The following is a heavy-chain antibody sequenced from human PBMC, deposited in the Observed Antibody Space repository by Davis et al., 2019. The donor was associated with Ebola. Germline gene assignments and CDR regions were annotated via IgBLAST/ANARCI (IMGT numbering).Heavy chain of an antibody. CDR3: ANEGRGWIPDY. Sequence: GESLKTPCAASGLTFDDLGIFWVRQAPGTGLEWVSRIGRSGRTYEADSVRGRFAISRDNSKNTVYLQIYSLTADETAVYFCANEGRGWIPDYWGRGTLVTVSS. V-gene: IGHV3-23*01. CDR1: GLTFDDLG. J-gene: IGHJ4*02. D-gene: IGHD5-18*01. CDR2: IGRSGRT.